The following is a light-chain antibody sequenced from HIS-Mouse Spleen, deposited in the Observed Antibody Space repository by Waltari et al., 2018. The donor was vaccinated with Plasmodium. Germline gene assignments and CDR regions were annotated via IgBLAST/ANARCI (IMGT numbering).Light chain of an antibody. V-gene: IGKV3-15*01. CDR3: QQYNNWSFT. CDR2: GAS. Sequence: EIVMTPSPATLSVSPGERATLSRRATQSVSINLAWYQQNPGQAPRLLIYGASTRATGIPARFSGSGSGTEFTLTISSLQSEDFAVYYCQQYNNWSFTFGPGTKVDIK. CDR1: QSVSIN. J-gene: IGKJ3*01.